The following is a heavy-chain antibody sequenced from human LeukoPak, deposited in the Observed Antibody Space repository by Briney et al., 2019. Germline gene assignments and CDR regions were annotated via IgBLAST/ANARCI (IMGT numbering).Heavy chain of an antibody. D-gene: IGHD2-15*01. V-gene: IGHV3-64D*09. CDR3: VRGYSFGPYGMDV. Sequence: GGSLRLSCSASGFPFSSYAMHWVRQTPGKGLEYVSAISDSGGSTYYADSVKGRFTISRDNSKNTLYLQMSSLRVEDTAVYFCVRGYSFGPYGMDVWGQGTTVTVSS. CDR2: ISDSGGST. J-gene: IGHJ6*02. CDR1: GFPFSSYA.